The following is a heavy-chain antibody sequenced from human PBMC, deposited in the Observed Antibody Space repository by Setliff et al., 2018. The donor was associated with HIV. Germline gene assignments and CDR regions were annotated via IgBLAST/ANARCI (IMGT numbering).Heavy chain of an antibody. CDR2: INPSDGFT. CDR1: GYTFTAFY. D-gene: IGHD4-17*01. J-gene: IGHJ5*02. V-gene: IGHV1-46*01. Sequence: GASVKVSCKTSGYTFTAFYIHWVRQAPGQGLEWLGVINPSDGFTTRAQKFQCKLTMTRDTSTSTLYMELSSLRAEDTAVYYCARGPRDYGDYAYFDPWGQGTLVTVSS. CDR3: ARGPRDYGDYAYFDP.